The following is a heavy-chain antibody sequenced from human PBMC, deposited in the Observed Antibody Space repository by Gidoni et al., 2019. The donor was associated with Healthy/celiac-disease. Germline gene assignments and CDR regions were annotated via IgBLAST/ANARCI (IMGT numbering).Heavy chain of an antibody. J-gene: IGHJ6*02. CDR2: IYYSGST. CDR1: GGSISSGGYY. Sequence: QVQLQESGPGLVKPSQTLSLTCTVSGGSISSGGYYWSWIRQHPGKGLEWIGYIYYSGSTYYNPSLKSRVTISVDTSKNQFSLKLSSVTAADTAVYYCARAALADYDDYYYGMDVWGQGTTVTVSS. D-gene: IGHD4-17*01. V-gene: IGHV4-31*03. CDR3: ARAALADYDDYYYGMDV.